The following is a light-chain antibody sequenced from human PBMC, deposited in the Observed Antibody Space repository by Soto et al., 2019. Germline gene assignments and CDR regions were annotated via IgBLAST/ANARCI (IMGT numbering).Light chain of an antibody. Sequence: QSVLTQPPSASGTPGQTVTISCSGSTSNIGNNFISWYQQLPGTAPKLLIYRNTQRPSGVPDRFSASKSGTSASLAISGLRSEDEADYYCGAWDGSLSDWVFGGGTQLTVL. CDR1: TSNIGNNF. J-gene: IGLJ3*02. V-gene: IGLV1-47*01. CDR2: RNT. CDR3: GAWDGSLSDWV.